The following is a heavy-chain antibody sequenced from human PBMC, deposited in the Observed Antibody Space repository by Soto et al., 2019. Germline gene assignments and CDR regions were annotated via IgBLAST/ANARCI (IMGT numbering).Heavy chain of an antibody. CDR3: KRAERFRTSWFDP. CDR1: GGYFLNYY. V-gene: IGHV4-34*01. D-gene: IGHD3-10*01. J-gene: IGHJ5*02. Sequence: PSDTLSLTCGCLGGYFLNYYLIWARQPPGNGLEGIEEVNHSGEATYNPSLQRRLTISLDTSNNKFSLTMTSVTAPDTAMYFCKRAERFRTSWFDPGRQGTQVTVSS. CDR2: VNHSGEA.